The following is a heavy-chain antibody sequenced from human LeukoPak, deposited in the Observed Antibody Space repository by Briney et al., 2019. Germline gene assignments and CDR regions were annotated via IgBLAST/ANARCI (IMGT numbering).Heavy chain of an antibody. CDR2: ISGSGGST. Sequence: GGPLRLSCAASGFTFSSYAMSWVRQAPGKGLEWVSAISGSGGSTYYADSVKGRFTISRDNSKNTLYLQMNSLRAEDTAVYYCAKDGLPLRWNYWGQGTLVTVSS. CDR3: AKDGLPLRWNY. V-gene: IGHV3-23*01. D-gene: IGHD4-23*01. CDR1: GFTFSSYA. J-gene: IGHJ4*02.